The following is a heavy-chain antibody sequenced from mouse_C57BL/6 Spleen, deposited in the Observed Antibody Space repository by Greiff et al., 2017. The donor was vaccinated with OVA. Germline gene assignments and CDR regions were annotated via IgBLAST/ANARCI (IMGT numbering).Heavy chain of an antibody. CDR2: INPYNGGT. CDR3: ARDYGSSYGYVDV. CDR1: GYTFTDYY. Sequence: VHVKQSGPVLVKPGASVKMSCKASGYTFTDYYMNWVKQSHGKSLEWIGVINPYNGGTSYNQKFKGKATLTVDKSSSTAYMELNSLTSEDSAVYYCARDYGSSYGYVDVWGTGTTVTVSS. J-gene: IGHJ1*03. V-gene: IGHV1-19*01. D-gene: IGHD1-1*01.